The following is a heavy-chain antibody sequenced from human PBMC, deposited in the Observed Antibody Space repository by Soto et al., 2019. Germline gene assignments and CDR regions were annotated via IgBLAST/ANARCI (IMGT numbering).Heavy chain of an antibody. CDR3: ARDRDDKHGAFAI. V-gene: IGHV4-39*02. CDR2: IYYSGST. CDR1: GDSISSRSYY. Sequence: SETLSLTCTVTGDSISSRSYYWGWIRQPPGKGLEWIGSIYYSGSTYNNPSLRSRVSMSIDTSKDQFSLKLKSVTAADTALYYRARDRDDKHGAFAIWGQGTMVTVSS. J-gene: IGHJ3*02. D-gene: IGHD3-10*01.